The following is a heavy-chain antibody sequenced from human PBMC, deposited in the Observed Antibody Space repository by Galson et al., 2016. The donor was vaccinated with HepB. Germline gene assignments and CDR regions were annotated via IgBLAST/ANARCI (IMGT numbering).Heavy chain of an antibody. CDR3: AALITPDFWNGYYPTHFDN. J-gene: IGHJ4*02. V-gene: IGHV3-66*01. CDR1: GFTVSTNY. CDR2: IYDGGSK. D-gene: IGHD3-3*01. Sequence: SLRLSCAASGFTVSTNYMSWVRQAPGTGLEWVSVIYDGGSKDYIDSVKGRFTISRDNSENTLYLQMNKLRSEDSAVYYCAALITPDFWNGYYPTHFDNWGQGTLVTVSS.